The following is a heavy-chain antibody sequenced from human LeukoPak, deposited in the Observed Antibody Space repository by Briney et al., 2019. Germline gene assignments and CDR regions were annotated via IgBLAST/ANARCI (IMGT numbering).Heavy chain of an antibody. CDR3: ARLRSAADAFDI. Sequence: SETLSLTCTVSGXSISSYYWSWIRQPPGKGLEWIGYIYYSGSTNYNPSLKSRVTISVDTSKNQFSLKLSSVTAADTAVYYCARLRSAADAFDIWGQGTMVTVSS. D-gene: IGHD1-14*01. CDR2: IYYSGST. CDR1: GXSISSYY. J-gene: IGHJ3*02. V-gene: IGHV4-59*08.